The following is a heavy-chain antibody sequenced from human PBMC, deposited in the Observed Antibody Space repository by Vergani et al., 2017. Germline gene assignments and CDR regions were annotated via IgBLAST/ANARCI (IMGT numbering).Heavy chain of an antibody. Sequence: EVHLLESGGGLVQSGGSLRLSCAASGSTFSNSAVSWVRQAPGRGLAWVSSISGPGLSTYYADSVKGRFSISRDNSKNTVFLQMHSLRAEDTAIYYCVKAKINFGLYFLDSWKYGILVTATS. CDR3: VKAKINFGLYFLDS. CDR2: ISGPGLST. CDR1: GSTFSNSA. V-gene: IGHV3-23*01. D-gene: IGHD2-8*01. J-gene: IGHJ5*01.